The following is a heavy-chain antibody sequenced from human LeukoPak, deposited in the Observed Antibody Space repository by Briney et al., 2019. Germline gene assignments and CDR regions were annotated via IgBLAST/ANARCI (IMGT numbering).Heavy chain of an antibody. D-gene: IGHD3-10*01. CDR1: GYTFTSYG. J-gene: IGHJ5*02. V-gene: IGHV1-18*04. CDR3: ARGKLLWFGELFYNWFDP. Sequence: ASVKVSCKASGYTFTSYGISWVRQAPGQGLEWMGWISAYNGNTNYAQKLQGRVTTTTDTSTSTAYMELRSLRSDDTAVYYCARGKLLWFGELFYNWFDPWGQGTLVTVSS. CDR2: ISAYNGNT.